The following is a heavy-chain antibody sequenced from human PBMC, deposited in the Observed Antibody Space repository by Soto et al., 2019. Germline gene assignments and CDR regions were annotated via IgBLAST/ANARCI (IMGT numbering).Heavy chain of an antibody. V-gene: IGHV3-9*01. CDR1: GFTFDDYA. CDR2: ISWDSGRI. Sequence: PLVESGGGLVQPGRSLRLSCAASGFTFDDYAMYWVRQGPGKGLEWVSGISWDSGRIGYADSVKGRFTISRDNAKNSLYLQMNSLRPEDTALYYCAKARLWGGDGYNSYYYNAMDVWGQGTTVTVSS. J-gene: IGHJ6*02. CDR3: AKARLWGGDGYNSYYYNAMDV. D-gene: IGHD3-16*01.